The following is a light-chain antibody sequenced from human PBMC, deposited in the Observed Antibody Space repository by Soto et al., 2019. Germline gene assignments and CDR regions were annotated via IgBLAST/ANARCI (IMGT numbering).Light chain of an antibody. J-gene: IGKJ4*01. Sequence: DIQMTQSPSSLSAYEGDRVTITCRASQGIRNDLGWYQQKPGMAPKRLIYSASTLQGGVPSRFSGSASGTEFTLTISSLQPEDFATHYCLQHIMYPLTFGGGTKVEIK. CDR3: LQHIMYPLT. CDR1: QGIRND. V-gene: IGKV1-17*01. CDR2: SAS.